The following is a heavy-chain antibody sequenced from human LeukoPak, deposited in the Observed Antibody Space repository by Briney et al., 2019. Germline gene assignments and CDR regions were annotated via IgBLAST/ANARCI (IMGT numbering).Heavy chain of an antibody. J-gene: IGHJ4*02. CDR1: GGTFSSYA. CDR3: ARGGDASKHFDY. CDR2: IIPIFGTA. D-gene: IGHD5-24*01. V-gene: IGHV1-69*13. Sequence: GASVKVSCKASGGTFSSYAISWVRQAPGQGLEWMGGIIPIFGTANYAQKFQGRVTITADESTSTAYMELSSLRSEDTAVYYCARGGDASKHFDYWGQGTLVTVS.